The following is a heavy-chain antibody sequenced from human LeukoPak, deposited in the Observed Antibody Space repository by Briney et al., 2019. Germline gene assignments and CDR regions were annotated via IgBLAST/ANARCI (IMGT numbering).Heavy chain of an antibody. CDR3: ASSGSYYMGY. Sequence: GGSVRLSCAASGFSFSTYNMDKVRRAPMKVLEWLSYISSSSSSTYYADSVKGRFTISRDNAKNSLYLQMNSLRADDTAIYHCASSGSYYMGYWGQGALVTVSS. V-gene: IGHV3-48*01. CDR2: ISSSSSST. J-gene: IGHJ4*02. CDR1: GFSFSTYN. D-gene: IGHD1-26*01.